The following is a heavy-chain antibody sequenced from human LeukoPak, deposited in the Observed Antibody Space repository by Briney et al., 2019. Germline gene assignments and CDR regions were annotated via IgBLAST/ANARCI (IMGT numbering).Heavy chain of an antibody. CDR3: ARVYYDSSGYYYDGYSFDY. V-gene: IGHV3-11*04. Sequence: GGPLRLSCEASGFTSRAYYMIWFRRPQGKGREWVSYIISSGNTIYYADSVKGRFTISRDNAKNSLYLQMNSLRAEDTALYYCARVYYDSSGYYYDGYSFDYWGQGTLVTVSS. D-gene: IGHD3-22*01. J-gene: IGHJ4*02. CDR2: IISSGNTI. CDR1: GFTSRAYY.